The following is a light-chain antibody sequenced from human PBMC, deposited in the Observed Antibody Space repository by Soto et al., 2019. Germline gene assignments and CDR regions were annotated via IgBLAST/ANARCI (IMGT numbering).Light chain of an antibody. CDR1: QSLLHSNGYNY. CDR2: LGS. CDR3: QQRSNWREVT. Sequence: DIVMTQSPLSLPVTPGEPASISCRSSQSLLHSNGYNYLDWYLQKPGQSPQLLIYLGSNRASGVPARFSGSGSGTDSTLTVSSLEPGDFAVYYCQQRSNWREVTFGQGTRLEIK. J-gene: IGKJ5*01. V-gene: IGKV2-28*01.